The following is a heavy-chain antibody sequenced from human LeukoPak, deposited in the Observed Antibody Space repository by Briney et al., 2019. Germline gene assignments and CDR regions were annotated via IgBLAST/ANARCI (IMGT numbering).Heavy chain of an antibody. V-gene: IGHV4-4*07. Sequence: SETLSLTCTVSGGSISYYYWTWIRQPAGKGLEWIGRIYTSGSTNYNPSLKSRLTMSVDTSKNQFYLKLTSVTAADTAVYYCARVLLGAFDIWGQGTMVTVSS. CDR1: GGSISYYY. J-gene: IGHJ3*02. CDR2: IYTSGST. CDR3: ARVLLGAFDI.